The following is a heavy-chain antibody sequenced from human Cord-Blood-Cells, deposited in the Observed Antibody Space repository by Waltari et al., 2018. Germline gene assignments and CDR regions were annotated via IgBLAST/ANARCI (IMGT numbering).Heavy chain of an antibody. Sequence: EVQLVESGGGLVKPGGSLRLSCAASGCTFSSYSMNWVRQAPGKGLEWVSSISSSSSYIYYADSVKGLFTITRDNAKNALYLQMNSLRAEDTAVYYCARDYYDSSGYFDYWGQGTLVTVSS. CDR3: ARDYYDSSGYFDY. CDR2: ISSSSSYI. J-gene: IGHJ4*02. V-gene: IGHV3-21*01. D-gene: IGHD3-22*01. CDR1: GCTFSSYS.